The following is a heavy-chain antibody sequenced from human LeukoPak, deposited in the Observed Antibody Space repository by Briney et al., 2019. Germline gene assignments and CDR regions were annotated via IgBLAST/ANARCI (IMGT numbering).Heavy chain of an antibody. CDR2: IYPGDSDT. D-gene: IGHD4-4*01. V-gene: IGHV5-51*01. Sequence: GESLKISCKGSGYSFTSYWIGWVRQMPGKGLEWMGIIYPGDSDTRYSPSFQGQVTISADKSISTAYLQWSSLKASDTAMYYCARLDDYSIGLFWFDPWGQGTLVTVSS. J-gene: IGHJ5*02. CDR1: GYSFTSYW. CDR3: ARLDDYSIGLFWFDP.